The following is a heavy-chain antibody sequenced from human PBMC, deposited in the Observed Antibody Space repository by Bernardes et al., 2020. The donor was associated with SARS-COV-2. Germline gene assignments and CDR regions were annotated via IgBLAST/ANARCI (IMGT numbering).Heavy chain of an antibody. CDR1: GFTFSSYS. Sequence: LRLSCAASGFTFSSYSMNWVRQAPGKGLEWVSYISSSSSTIYYADSVKGRFTISRDNAKNSLYLQMNSLRDEDTAVYYCARGYCSSTSCYFIYYYYGMDVWGQGTTVTVSS. J-gene: IGHJ6*02. CDR3: ARGYCSSTSCYFIYYYYGMDV. D-gene: IGHD2-2*01. CDR2: ISSSSSTI. V-gene: IGHV3-48*02.